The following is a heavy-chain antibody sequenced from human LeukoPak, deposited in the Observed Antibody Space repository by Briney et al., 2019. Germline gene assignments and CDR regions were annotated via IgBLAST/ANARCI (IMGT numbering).Heavy chain of an antibody. CDR2: IYYSGST. J-gene: IGHJ4*02. V-gene: IGHV4-34*01. Sequence: SETLSLTCAVYGGSFSGYYWSWIRQPPGKGLEWIGSIYYSGSTYYNPSLKSRVTISVDTSKNQFSLKLSSVTAADTAVYYCARHATMVRGVIIDWGQGTLVTVSS. CDR1: GGSFSGYY. D-gene: IGHD3-10*01. CDR3: ARHATMVRGVIID.